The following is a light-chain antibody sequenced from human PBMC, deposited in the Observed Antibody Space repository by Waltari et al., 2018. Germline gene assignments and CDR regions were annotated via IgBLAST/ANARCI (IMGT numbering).Light chain of an antibody. CDR3: SSYTTSTTQV. J-gene: IGLJ1*01. V-gene: IGLV2-18*02. CDR2: EVK. Sequence: QSALTQPPSVAGSPGQSVTISCSGTSNDIGSYNRVSWYQQSPGTAPRLMIYEVKSRPSGVPDRFSGSKSGNTASLTISGLQAEDEADYYCSSYTTSTTQVFGTGTKVTVL. CDR1: SNDIGSYNR.